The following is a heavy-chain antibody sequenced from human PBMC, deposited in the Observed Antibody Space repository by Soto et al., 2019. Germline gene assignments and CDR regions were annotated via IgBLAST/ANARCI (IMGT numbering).Heavy chain of an antibody. Sequence: VQLVESGGGVVQPGKSLRLSCAASGFTFRSYAMHWVRQTPEKGLGWVAFISYDGGNEHYAESVKGRFTISRDNSTSNLYLEMNSLRIEDTSIYFCAKAVGEQGHFDSWGHGVLVSVSS. D-gene: IGHD1-26*01. CDR2: ISYDGGNE. CDR1: GFTFRSYA. CDR3: AKAVGEQGHFDS. J-gene: IGHJ4*01. V-gene: IGHV3-30*14.